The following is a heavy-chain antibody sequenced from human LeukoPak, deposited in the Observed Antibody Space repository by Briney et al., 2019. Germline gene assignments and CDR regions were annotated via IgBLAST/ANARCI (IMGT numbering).Heavy chain of an antibody. V-gene: IGHV3-53*01. CDR1: GFTVSSNY. CDR3: ARTRGYSYGPFDY. Sequence: GGSLRLSCAASGFTVSSNYMSWVRQAPGKGLEWVSVIYSGGSTYYADSVKGRFTISRDNSKNTLYLQMKSLRAEDTAVYYCARTRGYSYGPFDYWGQGTLVTVSS. CDR2: IYSGGST. J-gene: IGHJ4*02. D-gene: IGHD5-18*01.